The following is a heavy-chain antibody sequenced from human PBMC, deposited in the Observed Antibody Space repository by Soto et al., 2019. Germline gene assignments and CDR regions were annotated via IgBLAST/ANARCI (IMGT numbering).Heavy chain of an antibody. D-gene: IGHD6-6*01. V-gene: IGHV2-5*01. J-gene: IGHJ3*01. Sequence: QMTLKESGPTLVKPTQTLTLTCSFSGFSLSTSGVGVGWVRQPPGKALEWLALIYWSGDEHYRASLKSRLTITKATSKNQVVLIMTNMDPLDTATYYCARGLATLPVFAFDVWGQGTTVTVSS. CDR2: IYWSGDE. CDR1: GFSLSTSGVG. CDR3: ARGLATLPVFAFDV.